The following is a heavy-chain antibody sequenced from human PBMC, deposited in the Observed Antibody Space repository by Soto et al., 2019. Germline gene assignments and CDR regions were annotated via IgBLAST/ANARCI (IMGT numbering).Heavy chain of an antibody. D-gene: IGHD3-9*01. CDR2: INPNSGGT. CDR3: ARGDRLVPTASHYYYYMDV. J-gene: IGHJ6*03. CDR1: GYTFTGYY. Sequence: ASVKVSCKASGYTFTGYYMHWVRQAPGQGLEWMGWINPNSGGTNYAQKFQGWVTMTRDTSISTAYMELSRLRSDDTAVYYCARGDRLVPTASHYYYYMDVWGKGTTVTVSS. V-gene: IGHV1-2*04.